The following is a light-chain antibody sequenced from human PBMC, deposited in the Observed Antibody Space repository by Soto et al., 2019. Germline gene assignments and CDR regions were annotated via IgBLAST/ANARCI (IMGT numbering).Light chain of an antibody. Sequence: QSALTQPASVSGSPGQSITISCTGTSSDVGNYDLVSWYQQRPGKVSKLLIYEVNKRPSGVSNRFSGSKSGNTASLTISGLQAEDEADYCCCSYVGGTTFENVVFGGGTKLTVL. CDR2: EVN. CDR1: SSDVGNYDL. V-gene: IGLV2-23*02. J-gene: IGLJ2*01. CDR3: CSYVGGTTFENVV.